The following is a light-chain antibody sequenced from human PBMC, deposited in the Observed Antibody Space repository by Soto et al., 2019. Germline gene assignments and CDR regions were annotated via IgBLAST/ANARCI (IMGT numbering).Light chain of an antibody. CDR1: QSVSNF. Sequence: EIVLTQSPATLSLSPGETATLSCRASQSVSNFLAWYQQKPGQAPRLLIYETDHRATGIPDRFSGSGSGTDFALTITSLEPEDFAVYYCQQYGNSPWTFGQGTKVEIK. V-gene: IGKV3-11*01. J-gene: IGKJ1*01. CDR2: ETD. CDR3: QQYGNSPWT.